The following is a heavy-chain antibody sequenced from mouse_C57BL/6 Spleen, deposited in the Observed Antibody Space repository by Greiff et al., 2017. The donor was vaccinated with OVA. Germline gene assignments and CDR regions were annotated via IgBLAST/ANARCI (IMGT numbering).Heavy chain of an antibody. J-gene: IGHJ1*03. Sequence: QVQLQQPGAELVKPGASVKMSCKASGYTFTSYWITWVKQRPGQGLEWIGDIYPGSGSTNYNEKFKSKATLTVDTSSSTAYMQLSSLTSEDSAVYYCARTDGNYVYFDVWGKGTTVTVSS. CDR2: IYPGSGST. V-gene: IGHV1-55*01. CDR3: ARTDGNYVYFDV. D-gene: IGHD2-1*01. CDR1: GYTFTSYW.